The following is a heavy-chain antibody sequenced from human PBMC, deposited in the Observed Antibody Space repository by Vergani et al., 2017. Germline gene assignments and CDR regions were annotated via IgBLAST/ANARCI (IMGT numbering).Heavy chain of an antibody. D-gene: IGHD6-13*01. J-gene: IGHJ4*02. V-gene: IGHV3-53*01. CDR3: ARDGLYSSSWYFDY. Sequence: EVQLVESGGGLIQPGGSLRLSRAASGFTVSSNYMSWVRQAPGKGLEWVSVIFSGGSTYYADSVKGRFTISRDNSKNTLYLQMNSLRAEDTAVYYCARDGLYSSSWYFDYWGQGTLVTVSS. CDR1: GFTVSSNY. CDR2: IFSGGST.